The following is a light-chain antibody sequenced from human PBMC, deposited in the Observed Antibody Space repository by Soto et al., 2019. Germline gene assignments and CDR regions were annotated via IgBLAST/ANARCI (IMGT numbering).Light chain of an antibody. V-gene: IGKV2-30*01. J-gene: IGKJ4*01. CDR3: MQGTHRPLT. CDR2: KVF. CDR1: QSLSYRYGNIY. Sequence: DVVMTQSPLSLPVTLGQPASISCWSSQSLSYRYGNIYLNWFHQRPGQSPRRLIYKVFNRDSGVPARFSGSGSGTDFTLKITRVEAEDFGIYYCMQGTHRPLTFGGGTKVEIK.